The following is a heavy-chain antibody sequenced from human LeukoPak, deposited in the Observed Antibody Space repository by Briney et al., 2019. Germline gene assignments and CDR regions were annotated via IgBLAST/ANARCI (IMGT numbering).Heavy chain of an antibody. V-gene: IGHV4-59*08. CDR1: GGSISSYY. Sequence: SETLSLTCTVSGGSISSYYWSWIRQPPGKGLEWIGYIYCSGSTDYNPSLKSRVTISVDTSKNQFSLKLSSVTAADTAVYYCARTVRLRYFDWSYGDAFDYWGQGTLVTVSS. CDR2: IYCSGST. D-gene: IGHD3-9*01. CDR3: ARTVRLRYFDWSYGDAFDY. J-gene: IGHJ4*02.